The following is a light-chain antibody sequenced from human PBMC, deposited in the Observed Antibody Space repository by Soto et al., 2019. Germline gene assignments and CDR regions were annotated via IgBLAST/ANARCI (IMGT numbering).Light chain of an antibody. CDR1: ISDVSGYNF. CDR2: DVS. Sequence: QSALTQPASVSGSPGQSITISCTGTISDVSGYNFVSWYQQYPGEAPKLMIYDVSNRPSGVSNRFSGSKSGNTASLTISGLQAEDEADYSCSSYKSSTTYVFGTGTKVTVL. CDR3: SSYKSSTTYV. J-gene: IGLJ1*01. V-gene: IGLV2-14*03.